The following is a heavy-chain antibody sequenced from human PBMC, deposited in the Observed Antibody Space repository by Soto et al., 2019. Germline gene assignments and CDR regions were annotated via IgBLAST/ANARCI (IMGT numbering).Heavy chain of an antibody. V-gene: IGHV4-59*01. CDR1: GGSISSYY. D-gene: IGHD6-19*01. Sequence: SETLSLTCTVSGGSISSYYWSWIRQPPGKGLEWIGYIYYSGSTNYNPSLKSRVTISVDTSKNQFSLKLSSVTAADTAVYYCARGLIAVAGKTYFAYWVQGTLVTVSS. CDR3: ARGLIAVAGKTYFAY. CDR2: IYYSGST. J-gene: IGHJ4*02.